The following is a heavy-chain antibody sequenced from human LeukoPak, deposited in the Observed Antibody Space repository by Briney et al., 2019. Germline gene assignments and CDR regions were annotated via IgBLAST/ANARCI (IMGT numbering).Heavy chain of an antibody. CDR2: IYYSGST. J-gene: IGHJ5*02. CDR3: AGVVEVPAATGLWFDP. Sequence: PSETLSLTCTVSGGSIRSYYWSWIRQPPGKGLEWIGYIYYSGSTNYNPSLKSRVTISEDTSKNQFSLRLSSVTAADTAVYYCAGVVEVPAATGLWFDPWGQGTLVTVSS. D-gene: IGHD2-2*01. V-gene: IGHV4-59*01. CDR1: GGSIRSYY.